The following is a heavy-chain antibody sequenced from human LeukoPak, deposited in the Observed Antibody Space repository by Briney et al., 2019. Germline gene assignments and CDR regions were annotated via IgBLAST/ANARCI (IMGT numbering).Heavy chain of an antibody. D-gene: IGHD6-19*01. J-gene: IGHJ4*02. V-gene: IGHV3-48*04. CDR2: ISSSSNTI. CDR3: ARDLPSGWYYFDY. Sequence: GGSLRLSCAASGFTFSSYSMNWVRQAPGKGLEWVSYISSSSNTIYYADSVKGRFTISRDNAKNSLYLQMNSLRAEDTAVYYCARDLPSGWYYFDYWGQGTLVTVSS. CDR1: GFTFSSYS.